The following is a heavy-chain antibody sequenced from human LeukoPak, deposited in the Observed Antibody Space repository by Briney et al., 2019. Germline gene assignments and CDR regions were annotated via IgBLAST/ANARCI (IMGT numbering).Heavy chain of an antibody. CDR1: GGSISSYY. J-gene: IGHJ3*02. D-gene: IGHD3-22*01. V-gene: IGHV4-59*01. Sequence: SETLSLTCTVSGGSISSYYWSWIRQPPGKGLEWIGYIYYSGSTNYNPSLKSRVTISEDASKNQFSLKLSSVTAADTAVYYCARDPGSGYSPLIAFDIWGQGTMVTVSS. CDR3: ARDPGSGYSPLIAFDI. CDR2: IYYSGST.